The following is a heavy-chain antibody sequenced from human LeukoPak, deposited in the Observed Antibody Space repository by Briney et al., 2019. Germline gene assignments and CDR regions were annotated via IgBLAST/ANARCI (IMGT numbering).Heavy chain of an antibody. J-gene: IGHJ3*02. CDR1: GYTFTGYY. CDR3: ARGRRKGSGSYLAAFDI. D-gene: IGHD3-10*01. CDR2: INPNSGGT. V-gene: IGHV1-2*02. Sequence: ASVKVSCKASGYTFTGYYMHWVRQAPGQGLEWMGWINPNSGGTNYAQKFQGRVTMTRDTSISTAYMELRRLRSDATAVDYCARGRRKGSGSYLAAFDIWGQGTMVTVSS.